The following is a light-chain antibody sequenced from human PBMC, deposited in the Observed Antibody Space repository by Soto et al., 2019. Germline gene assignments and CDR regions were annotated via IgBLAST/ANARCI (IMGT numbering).Light chain of an antibody. J-gene: IGLJ1*01. CDR3: SSYTRINTLV. CDR1: SSDVGGYNY. Sequence: QSALTQPASVSGSPGQSITISCTGTSSDVGGYNYVSWYQQHPGKAPKLMIYDVTNRPSGVSNRFSGSKSGNTASLTISGLQAEDEADYYCSSYTRINTLVFGSGTKLTVL. CDR2: DVT. V-gene: IGLV2-14*03.